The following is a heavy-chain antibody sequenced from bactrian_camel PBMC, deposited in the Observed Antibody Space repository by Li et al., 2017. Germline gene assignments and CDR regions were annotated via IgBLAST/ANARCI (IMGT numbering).Heavy chain of an antibody. CDR1: GYIFANCE. CDR2: LNSDGTT. D-gene: IGHD5*01. V-gene: IGHV3S53*01. J-gene: IGHJ4*01. Sequence: VQLVESGGGSVQAGGSLKLSCAASGYIFANCEMAWYRQVPGKERELVSILNSDGTTSYADSVKDRFTISQDNAKNTVYLKLDSLRTEDTAMYYCAVATTTYSPVFGQGTQVTVS.